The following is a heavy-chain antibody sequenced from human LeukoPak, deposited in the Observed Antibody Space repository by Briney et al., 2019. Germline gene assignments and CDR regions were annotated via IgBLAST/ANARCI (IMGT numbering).Heavy chain of an antibody. CDR3: AASSGGSYS. J-gene: IGHJ4*02. CDR2: TYYRSRWFS. V-gene: IGHV6-1*01. D-gene: IGHD6-19*01. CDR1: GDSVSSNSAA. Sequence: SQTLSLTCAISGDSVSSNSAAWNWVRQSPSRGLEWLGRTYYRSRWFSDYAVSVQSRIVITADTSKNQFSLQLASVTPEDTAVYYCAASSGGSYSWGQGTLVTVSP.